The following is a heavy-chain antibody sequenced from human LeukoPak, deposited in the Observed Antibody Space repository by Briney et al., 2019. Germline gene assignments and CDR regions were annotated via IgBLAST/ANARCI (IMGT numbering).Heavy chain of an antibody. V-gene: IGHV4-59*01. D-gene: IGHD5-18*01. CDR1: GGSISSYY. CDR2: IYYSGST. J-gene: IGHJ4*02. CDR3: ARGKTAMDV. Sequence: PSETLSLTCTVSGGSISSYYWSWIRQPPGKGLEWIGYIYYSGSTNYNPSLKSRVTISVDTSKNQFSLKLGSVTAADTAVYDCARGKTAMDVWGQGTLVTVSS.